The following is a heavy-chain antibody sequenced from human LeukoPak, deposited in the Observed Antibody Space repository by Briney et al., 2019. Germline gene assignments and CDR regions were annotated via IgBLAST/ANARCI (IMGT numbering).Heavy chain of an antibody. D-gene: IGHD6-13*01. Sequence: PGGSLRLSCAASGFTFSNYWMTWVRQVPGKGLEWVAVIWYDGNNKYYADSVKGRFTISRDNSKNTLYLQMNSLRAEDTAVYYCARDRYSSRLEYFEYWGQGTLVTVSS. J-gene: IGHJ4*02. CDR3: ARDRYSSRLEYFEY. V-gene: IGHV3-33*08. CDR1: GFTFSNYW. CDR2: IWYDGNNK.